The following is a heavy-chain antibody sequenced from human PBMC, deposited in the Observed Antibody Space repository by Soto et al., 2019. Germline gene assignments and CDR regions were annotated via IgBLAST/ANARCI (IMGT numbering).Heavy chain of an antibody. D-gene: IGHD7-27*01. J-gene: IGHJ5*02. Sequence: EVQLVESGGGLVQPGGSLRLSCAASGFTFSDHYMDWVRQAPGQGLEWVGRTRNKANSYTTEYAASVKGRFTISRDDSKNSLYLQMNSLKTEDTAVYYCALTGANWFDPWGQGTLVTVSS. V-gene: IGHV3-72*01. CDR2: TRNKANSYTT. CDR3: ALTGANWFDP. CDR1: GFTFSDHY.